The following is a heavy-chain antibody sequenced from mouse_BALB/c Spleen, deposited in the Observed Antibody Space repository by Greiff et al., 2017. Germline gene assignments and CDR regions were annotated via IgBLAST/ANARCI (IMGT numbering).Heavy chain of an antibody. J-gene: IGHJ3*01. D-gene: IGHD1-1*01. Sequence: VQLKESGAELVKPGASVKLSCTASGFNIKDTYMHWVKQRPEQGLEWIGRIDPANGNTKYDPKFQGKATITADTSSNTAYLQLSSLTSEDTAVYYCASYYGSSYAWFAYWGQGTLVTVSA. CDR1: GFNIKDTY. CDR3: ASYYGSSYAWFAY. V-gene: IGHV14-3*02. CDR2: IDPANGNT.